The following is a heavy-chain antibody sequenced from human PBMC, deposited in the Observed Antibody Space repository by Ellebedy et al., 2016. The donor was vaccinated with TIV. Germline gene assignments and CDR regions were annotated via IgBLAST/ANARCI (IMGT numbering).Heavy chain of an antibody. CDR1: GFIFSGYS. Sequence: GESLKISCAASGFIFSGYSMSWVRQAPGKGLEWVSSITSGRAYTHYADSVKGRFTISRDNAKNSMYLQMNSLRAEDTALFYCARDQGWGGAGTTRFDYWGQGTLVTVSS. CDR2: ITSGRAYT. J-gene: IGHJ4*02. V-gene: IGHV3-21*01. D-gene: IGHD6-19*01. CDR3: ARDQGWGGAGTTRFDY.